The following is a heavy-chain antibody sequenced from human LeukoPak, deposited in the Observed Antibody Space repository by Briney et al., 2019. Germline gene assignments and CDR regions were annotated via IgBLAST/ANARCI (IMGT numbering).Heavy chain of an antibody. V-gene: IGHV2-5*02. CDR1: GFSLSTSGVG. CDR2: IYWDDDK. Sequence: SGPTLVKPTQTLTLTCTFSGFSLSTSGVGVGWIRQPPGKALEWLALIYWDDDKRYCPSLKSRLTITKDTSKNQVVLTMTNMDPVGTATYYCAHRRGMGPFDPWGQGTLVTVSS. J-gene: IGHJ5*02. D-gene: IGHD6-13*01. CDR3: AHRRGMGPFDP.